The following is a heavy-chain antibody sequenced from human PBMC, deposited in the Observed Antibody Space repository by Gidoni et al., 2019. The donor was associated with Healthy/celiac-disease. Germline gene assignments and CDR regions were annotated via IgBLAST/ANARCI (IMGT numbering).Heavy chain of an antibody. Sequence: QLQLPESGPGLVKPSETLSLTCTVSGGPTSSSSCYWGWIRQPPGKGLEWIGSIYYSGSTYYNPSLKSRVTISVDTSKNQFSLKLCSVTAADTAVYYCARLGYSSGWYGFYGMDVWGQGTTVTVSS. CDR2: IYYSGST. CDR3: ARLGYSSGWYGFYGMDV. CDR1: GGPTSSSSCY. V-gene: IGHV4-39*01. J-gene: IGHJ6*02. D-gene: IGHD6-19*01.